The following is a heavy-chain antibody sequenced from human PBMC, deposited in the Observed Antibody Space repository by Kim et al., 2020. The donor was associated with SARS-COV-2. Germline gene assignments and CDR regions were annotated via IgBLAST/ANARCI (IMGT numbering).Heavy chain of an antibody. CDR2: IGEGDGRP. D-gene: IGHD2-21*02. J-gene: IGHJ4*02. V-gene: IGHV3-23*01. Sequence: GGSLRLSCAASGFTFSDSTMCWVRQAPGKGLEWVSYIGEGDGRPEYANSAKGRFIISRDNSKTMVYLQMNSQRAEDTGTYYCAKGGGGDHGYWGQGTLVTVSS. CDR3: AKGGGGDHGY. CDR1: GFTFSDST.